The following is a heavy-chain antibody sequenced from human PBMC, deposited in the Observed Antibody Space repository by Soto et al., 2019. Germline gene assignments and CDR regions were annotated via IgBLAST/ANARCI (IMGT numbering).Heavy chain of an antibody. CDR2: ISGSGGST. CDR1: GFTFSSYA. D-gene: IGHD3-22*01. CDR3: AKVLGYDSSGYNFDY. V-gene: IGHV3-23*01. Sequence: GGCRVRACVASGFTFSSYAMSWVRQAPGKGLEWVSAISGSGGSTYYADSVKGRFTISRDNSKNTLYLQMNSLRAEDTAVYYCAKVLGYDSSGYNFDYWGQGTLVTVSS. J-gene: IGHJ4*02.